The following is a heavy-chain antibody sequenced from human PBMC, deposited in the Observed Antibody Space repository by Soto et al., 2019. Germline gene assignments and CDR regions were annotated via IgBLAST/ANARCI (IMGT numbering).Heavy chain of an antibody. CDR3: ARLHRQTYYGMDV. CDR1: VSRFTSYR. Sequence: GESLKISCNGSVSRFTSYRIGSVRQMPGKGLELMGTIYPGDSDTSYSPSFQGQVTISAGKSISTAYLHGGSLKASDTPMYYCARLHRQTYYGMDVGGPGTSVTVSS. J-gene: IGHJ6*02. CDR2: IYPGDSDT. V-gene: IGHV5-51*01.